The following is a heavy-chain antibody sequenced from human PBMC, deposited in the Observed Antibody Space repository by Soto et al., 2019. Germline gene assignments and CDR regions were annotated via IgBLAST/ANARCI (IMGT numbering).Heavy chain of an antibody. J-gene: IGHJ4*02. V-gene: IGHV3-30-3*01. CDR3: AREAACLDY. CDR2: ISYDGSNK. D-gene: IGHD6-25*01. CDR1: GFTFSSYA. Sequence: GGSMRLSCAASGFTFSSYATHWVRQAPGKGLEWVAVISYDGSNKYYADSVKGRFTISRDNSKNTLYLQMNSLRAEDTAVYYCAREAACLDYWGQGTLVTVPS.